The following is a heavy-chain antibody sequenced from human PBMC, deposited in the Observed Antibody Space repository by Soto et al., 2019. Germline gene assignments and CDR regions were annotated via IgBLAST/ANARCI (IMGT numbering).Heavy chain of an antibody. CDR2: MNPNSGNT. D-gene: IGHD1-20*01. CDR3: AIRYTAGVY. J-gene: IGHJ4*02. CDR1: GYTFTSYD. Sequence: ASVKVSCKASGYTFTSYDINWVRQATGQGLEWMGWMNPNSGNTGYAQKFQGRVTITADESTSTAYMELSSLRSEDTAVYYCAIRYTAGVYWGQGTLVTVSS. V-gene: IGHV1-8*01.